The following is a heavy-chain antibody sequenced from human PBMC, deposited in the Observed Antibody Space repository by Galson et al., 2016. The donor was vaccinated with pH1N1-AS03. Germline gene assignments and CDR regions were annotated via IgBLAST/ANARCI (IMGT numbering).Heavy chain of an antibody. Sequence: SLRLSCAVSQSIFSKYQMSWVRQAPGKGLEWVSTFAGSAEKTYYADSVKGRFTISKDNSKNTLYLQMNSLRAEDTAVYYCAKGYTSGGGSFLMDVWGQGTTVTVSS. V-gene: IGHV3-23*01. CDR1: QSIFSKYQ. J-gene: IGHJ6*02. CDR2: FAGSAEKT. D-gene: IGHD5-12*01. CDR3: AKGYTSGGGSFLMDV.